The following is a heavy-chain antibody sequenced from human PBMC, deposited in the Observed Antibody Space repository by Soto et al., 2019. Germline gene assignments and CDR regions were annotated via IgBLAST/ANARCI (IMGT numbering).Heavy chain of an antibody. V-gene: IGHV3-30*18. CDR1: GFTFSSYG. D-gene: IGHD2-15*01. CDR2: ISYDGSNK. CDR3: AKDSRRYCSGGSCYYVDY. J-gene: IGHJ4*02. Sequence: QVQLVESGGGVVQPGRSLRLSCAASGFTFSSYGMHWVRQAPGKGLEWVAVISYDGSNKYYADSVKGRFTISRDNSKNTLYLQMNSLRADDTAVYYCAKDSRRYCSGGSCYYVDYWGQGTLVTVSS.